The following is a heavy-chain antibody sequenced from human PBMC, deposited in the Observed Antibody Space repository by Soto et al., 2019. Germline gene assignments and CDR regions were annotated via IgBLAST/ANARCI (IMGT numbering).Heavy chain of an antibody. CDR2: ISYDGSNK. CDR3: ARGDTLPGY. D-gene: IGHD3-10*01. CDR1: GFSFSRYG. J-gene: IGHJ4*02. V-gene: IGHV3-33*01. Sequence: GVSLRLSCAAAGFSFSRYGMHWVRQAPGKGLEWVAIISYDGSNKYYADSVKGRFTISRDNSKNTLYLQMNSLRAEDTAVYYCARGDTLPGYWGQGTLVTVSS.